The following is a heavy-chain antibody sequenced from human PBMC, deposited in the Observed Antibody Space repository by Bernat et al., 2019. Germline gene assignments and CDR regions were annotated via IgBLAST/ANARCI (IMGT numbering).Heavy chain of an antibody. CDR2: INPDGRDT. V-gene: IGHV3-74*01. Sequence: EVQLVESGGGLVQPGGSLTLACAGSGFTFSGHWVHWVRHAPGKGLVWVSRINPDGRDTSHADSVKGRFTISRDDAKNMVHLQMNRLRAEDTAMYYCTSLYYRAAFYAFDIWGQGTMVTVSS. J-gene: IGHJ3*02. D-gene: IGHD2-8*01. CDR3: TSLYYRAAFYAFDI. CDR1: GFTFSGHW.